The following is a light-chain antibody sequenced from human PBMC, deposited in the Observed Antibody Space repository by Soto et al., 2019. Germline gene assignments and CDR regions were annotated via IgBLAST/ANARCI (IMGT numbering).Light chain of an antibody. J-gene: IGKJ5*01. Sequence: IVLTQSPGTLSLSPGERATLSCRASQSVSSSYLAWYQQRPGQAPRLLIYGASSRATGIPDRFTGSVSGTDFTLTISRPEPEDVAVYYCQQYGSSPVTFGQGTRLEIK. CDR2: GAS. CDR3: QQYGSSPVT. V-gene: IGKV3-20*01. CDR1: QSVSSSY.